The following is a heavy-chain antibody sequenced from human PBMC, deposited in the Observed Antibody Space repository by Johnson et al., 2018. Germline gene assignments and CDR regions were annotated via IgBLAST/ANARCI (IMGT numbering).Heavy chain of an antibody. Sequence: VQLVQSGGGVVRPGGSLRLSCAVSGFTFDDYGMSWVRQAPGKGLEWVSGINWNGGSTGYADSVKGRFTISRDNAKNSLYLQMNSLRAEDTALYYCASDMYYYGSSCHHEAFDIWGQGTMVTVSS. CDR2: INWNGGST. J-gene: IGHJ3*02. CDR1: GFTFDDYG. V-gene: IGHV3-20*04. CDR3: ASDMYYYGSSCHHEAFDI. D-gene: IGHD3-22*01.